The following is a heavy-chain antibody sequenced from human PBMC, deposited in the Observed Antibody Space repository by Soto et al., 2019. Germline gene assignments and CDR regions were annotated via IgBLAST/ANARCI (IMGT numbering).Heavy chain of an antibody. V-gene: IGHV3-66*01. Sequence: GGSLRLSCTASGFIVSDTYVNWVRQAPGKELKWVPVISNRGDTHYADSVRGRFSLSRDISDNTLHLQMNNLRVEDTAVYYCAREPRYCRGGSCSITGDAYDIWGQGTMVTVSS. CDR3: AREPRYCRGGSCSITGDAYDI. J-gene: IGHJ3*02. CDR1: GFIVSDTY. CDR2: ISNRGDT. D-gene: IGHD2-15*01.